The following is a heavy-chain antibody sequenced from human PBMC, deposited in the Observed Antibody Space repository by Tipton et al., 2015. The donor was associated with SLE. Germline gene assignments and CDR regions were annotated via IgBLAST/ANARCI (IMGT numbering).Heavy chain of an antibody. CDR2: IYYSGST. V-gene: IGHV4-61*01. Sequence: TLSLTCTVSGGSVSSGSYSWSWIRQPPGKGLEWIGYIYYSGSTYYNPSLKSRVTISVDTSKNQFSLKLSSVTAADTAVYYCARTGYSSSWLYFQHWGQGTLVTVSS. CDR3: ARTGYSSSWLYFQH. D-gene: IGHD6-13*01. CDR1: GGSVSSGSYS. J-gene: IGHJ1*01.